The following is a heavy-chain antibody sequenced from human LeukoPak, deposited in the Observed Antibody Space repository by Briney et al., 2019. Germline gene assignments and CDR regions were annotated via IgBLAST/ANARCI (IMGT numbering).Heavy chain of an antibody. CDR2: IIPILGIT. V-gene: IGHV1-69*04. CDR1: GYTFTSYA. J-gene: IGHJ6*02. D-gene: IGHD6-13*01. Sequence: ASVKVSCKASGYTFTSYAISWVRQAPGQVLEWMGRIIPILGITNYAQRFQGRVTITADKSTSTAYMELSSLRSEDTAVYYCDVSSSWDYHGMDVWGQGTTVTVSS. CDR3: DVSSSWDYHGMDV.